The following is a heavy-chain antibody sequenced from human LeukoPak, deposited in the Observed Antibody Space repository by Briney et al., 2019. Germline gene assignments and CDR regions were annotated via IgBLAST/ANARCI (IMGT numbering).Heavy chain of an antibody. V-gene: IGHV6-1*01. CDR2: TYYRTRWYN. CDR1: GDTVSTNSGA. J-gene: IGHJ4*02. D-gene: IGHD3-10*01. CDR3: AREGSSSFEY. Sequence: SQTLSLTCAISGDTVSTNSGAWTWIRQSPSRGLEWLRRTYYRTRWYNDFAVSVKSRATINPDTSKNQFSLHLNSVTPGDTAVYYCAREGSSSFEYWGQGSLVTVSS.